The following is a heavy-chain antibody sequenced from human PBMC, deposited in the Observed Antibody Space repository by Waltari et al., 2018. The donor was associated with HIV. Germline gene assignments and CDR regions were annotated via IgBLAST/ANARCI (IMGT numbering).Heavy chain of an antibody. CDR3: ARDGSGYTFDY. CDR1: GGSISSGGYY. V-gene: IGHV4-31*03. D-gene: IGHD5-12*01. J-gene: IGHJ4*01. Sequence: QVQLQESGPGLVKPSQTLSLTCTVSGGSISSGGYYWNWIRQHPGKGLEWIGYIYYTGSTYYSPSLKSRVTISVDTSKNQFSLKLSSVTAADTAVYYCARDGSGYTFDYWGHGTLVTVSS. CDR2: IYYTGST.